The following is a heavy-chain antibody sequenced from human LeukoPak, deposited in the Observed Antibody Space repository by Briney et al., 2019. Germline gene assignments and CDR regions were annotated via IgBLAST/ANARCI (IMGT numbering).Heavy chain of an antibody. Sequence: GGSLRLSCAASGFTVSSNYMSWVRQAPGKGLEWVSVIYSGGSTYYADSVRGRFTISRDNSKNTLYLQMNSLRAADTAVYYCARVSWAVAGTHFDYWGQGTLVTVSS. CDR2: IYSGGST. V-gene: IGHV3-66*01. J-gene: IGHJ4*02. D-gene: IGHD6-19*01. CDR3: ARVSWAVAGTHFDY. CDR1: GFTVSSNY.